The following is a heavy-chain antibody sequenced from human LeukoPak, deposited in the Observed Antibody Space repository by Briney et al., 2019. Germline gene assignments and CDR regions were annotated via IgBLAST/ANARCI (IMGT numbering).Heavy chain of an antibody. CDR2: ISGSGGST. D-gene: IGHD3-9*01. Sequence: PGGSLRLSCAASGFTFSSYAMSWVRQAPGKGLEWVSAISGSGGSTYYADSVKGRFTISRDNSKNTLYLQMNSLRAEDTAVYYCARAGLSSYDILTDPRSYYFDYWGQGTLVTVSS. CDR3: ARAGLSSYDILTDPRSYYFDY. CDR1: GFTFSSYA. V-gene: IGHV3-23*01. J-gene: IGHJ4*02.